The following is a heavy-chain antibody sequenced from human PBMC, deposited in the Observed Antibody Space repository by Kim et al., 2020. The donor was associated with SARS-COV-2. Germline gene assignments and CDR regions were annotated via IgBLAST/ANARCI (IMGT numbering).Heavy chain of an antibody. CDR3: ARPNIVVVPAATGYYYYGMDV. CDR2: IIPIFGTA. D-gene: IGHD2-2*01. V-gene: IGHV1-69*13. J-gene: IGHJ6*02. Sequence: SVKVSCKASGGTFSSYAISWVRQAPGQGLEWMGGIIPIFGTANYAQKFQGRVTITADESTSTAYMELSSLRSEDTAVYYCARPNIVVVPAATGYYYYGMDVWGQGTTVTVSS. CDR1: GGTFSSYA.